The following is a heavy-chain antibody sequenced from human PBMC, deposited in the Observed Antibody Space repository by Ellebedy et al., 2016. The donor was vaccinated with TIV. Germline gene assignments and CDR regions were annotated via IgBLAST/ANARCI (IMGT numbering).Heavy chain of an antibody. D-gene: IGHD3-10*01. CDR1: GFTFSNYG. V-gene: IGHV3-21*01. Sequence: GESLKISCAASGFTFSNYGMNWVRQAPGKGLEWVSSISSSRSYIYYADSVKGRFTFSRDNAKNSLNLQMNSLRAEETAVYYCARMTPGFGESIGYYFDYWGQGTLVTVSS. CDR3: ARMTPGFGESIGYYFDY. CDR2: ISSSRSYI. J-gene: IGHJ4*02.